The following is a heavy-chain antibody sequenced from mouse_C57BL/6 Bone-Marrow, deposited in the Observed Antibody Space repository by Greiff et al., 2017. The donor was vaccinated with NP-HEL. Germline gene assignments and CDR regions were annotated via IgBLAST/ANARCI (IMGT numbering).Heavy chain of an antibody. J-gene: IGHJ2*01. V-gene: IGHV5-6*02. CDR1: GFTFSSYG. D-gene: IGHD1-1*01. CDR3: ARRGVVARDYFDY. Sequence: EVKVVESGGDLVKPGGSLKLSCAASGFTFSSYGMSWVRQTPDKRLEWVATISSGGSYTYYPDSVKGRFTIYRDNAKNTLYLQMSSLKSEDTAMYYCARRGVVARDYFDYWGQGTTLTVSS. CDR2: ISSGGSYT.